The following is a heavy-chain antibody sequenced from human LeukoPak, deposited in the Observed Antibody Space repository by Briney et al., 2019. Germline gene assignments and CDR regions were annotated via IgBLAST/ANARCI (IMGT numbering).Heavy chain of an antibody. V-gene: IGHV4-34*01. Sequence: GSLRLSCEASAFSFSNYAMSWVRQPPGKGLEWIGEINHSGSTNYNPSLKSRVTISVDTSKNQFSLKLSSVTAADTAVYYCARGYGDKRGNFDYWGQGTLVTVSS. CDR1: AFSFSNYA. J-gene: IGHJ4*02. CDR2: INHSGST. D-gene: IGHD4-17*01. CDR3: ARGYGDKRGNFDY.